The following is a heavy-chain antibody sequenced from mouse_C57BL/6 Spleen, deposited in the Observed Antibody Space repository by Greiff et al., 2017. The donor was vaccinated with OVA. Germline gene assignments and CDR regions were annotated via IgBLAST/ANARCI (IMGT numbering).Heavy chain of an antibody. CDR1: GFTFSDYG. CDR3: ARYNWEDYAMDY. Sequence: EVMLVESGGGLVKPGGSLKLSCAASGFTFSDYGMHWVRQAPEKGLEWVAYISSGSSTIYYADTVKGRFTISRDNAKNTLFLQMTSLRSEDTAMYYCARYNWEDYAMDYWGQGTSVTVSS. CDR2: ISSGSSTI. V-gene: IGHV5-17*01. D-gene: IGHD4-1*01. J-gene: IGHJ4*01.